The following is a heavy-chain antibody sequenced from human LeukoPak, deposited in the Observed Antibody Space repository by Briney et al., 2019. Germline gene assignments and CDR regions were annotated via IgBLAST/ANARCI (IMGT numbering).Heavy chain of an antibody. CDR3: ARDRRRLRLGELSPDFDY. J-gene: IGHJ4*02. Sequence: ASVKVSCEASGYTFTSYYMHWVRQAPGQGLEWMGIINPSGGSTSYAQKFQGRVTMTTDTSTSTAYMELRSLRSDDTAVYYCARDRRRLRLGELSPDFDYWGQGTLVTVSS. D-gene: IGHD3-16*02. CDR2: INPSGGST. V-gene: IGHV1-46*01. CDR1: GYTFTSYY.